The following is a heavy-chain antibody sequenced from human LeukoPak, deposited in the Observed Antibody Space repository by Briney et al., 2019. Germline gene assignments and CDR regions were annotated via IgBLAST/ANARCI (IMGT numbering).Heavy chain of an antibody. J-gene: IGHJ3*02. V-gene: IGHV4-34*01. Sequence: SETLSLTCAVYGGSFSGYYWSWIRQPPGKGLEWIGEINHSGSTNYNPSLKSRVTISVDTSKNQFSLKLSSVTAADTAVYYCARILTYDAFDIWGQGIMVTVSS. CDR2: INHSGST. CDR1: GGSFSGYY. CDR3: ARILTYDAFDI.